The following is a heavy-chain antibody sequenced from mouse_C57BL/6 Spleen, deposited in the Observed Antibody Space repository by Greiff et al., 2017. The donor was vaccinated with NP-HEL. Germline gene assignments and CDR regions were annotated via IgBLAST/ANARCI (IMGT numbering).Heavy chain of an antibody. CDR2: INPGSGGT. Sequence: QVQLQQSGAELVRPGTSVKVSCKASGYAFTNYLIEWVKQRPGQGLEWIGVINPGSGGTNYNEKFKGKATLTADKSSSTAYMQLSSLTSEDSAVYFCAREENYYYGSRLAYWGQGTLVTVSA. CDR1: GYAFTNYL. J-gene: IGHJ3*01. V-gene: IGHV1-54*01. D-gene: IGHD1-1*01. CDR3: AREENYYYGSRLAY.